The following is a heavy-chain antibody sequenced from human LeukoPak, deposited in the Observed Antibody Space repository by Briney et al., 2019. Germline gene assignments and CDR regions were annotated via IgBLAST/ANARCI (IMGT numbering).Heavy chain of an antibody. CDR1: GCTFSNAW. D-gene: IGHD3-3*01. J-gene: IGHJ4*02. Sequence: PGGSLRLSCAASGCTFSNAWMSWVRQAPGKGREWVGRIKSKTDGATTDYAAPVKGRFTISRDDSKNTLYLQMNSLKTEDTSVYYCTTDRDDSYFDYWGQGTLVTVSS. CDR3: TTDRDDSYFDY. V-gene: IGHV3-15*01. CDR2: IKSKTDGATT.